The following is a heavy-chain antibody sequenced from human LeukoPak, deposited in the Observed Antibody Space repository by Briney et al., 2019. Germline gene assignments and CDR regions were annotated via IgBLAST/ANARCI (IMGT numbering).Heavy chain of an antibody. CDR1: GFTFSDYY. Sequence: GGSLRLSCAASGFTFSDYYMSWIRQAPGKGLEWVSYISSSGSTIYYADSVKGRFTISRDNAKNSLYLQMNSLRAEDTAVYYCAKDMKASSSWPFDYWGQGTLVTVSS. J-gene: IGHJ4*02. V-gene: IGHV3-11*01. D-gene: IGHD6-13*01. CDR3: AKDMKASSSWPFDY. CDR2: ISSSGSTI.